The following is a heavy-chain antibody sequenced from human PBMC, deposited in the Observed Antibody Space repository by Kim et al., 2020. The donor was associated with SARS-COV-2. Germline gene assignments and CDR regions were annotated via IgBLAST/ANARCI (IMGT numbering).Heavy chain of an antibody. CDR3: AKDPNYYGSGSPFDY. V-gene: IGHV3-23*01. Sequence: GGSLRLSCAASGFTFSSYAMSWVRQAPGKGLEWVSAISGSGGSTYYADSVKGRFTISRDNSKNTLYLQMNSLRAEDTAVYYCAKDPNYYGSGSPFDYWGQGPLVTVSS. J-gene: IGHJ4*02. CDR1: GFTFSSYA. CDR2: ISGSGGST. D-gene: IGHD3-10*01.